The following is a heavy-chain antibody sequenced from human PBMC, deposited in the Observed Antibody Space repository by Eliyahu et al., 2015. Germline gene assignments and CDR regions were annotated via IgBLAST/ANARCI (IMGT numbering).Heavy chain of an antibody. CDR1: GFSLSTSGVG. CDR3: AHTPNYYGSHHYFDY. CDR2: IYWDDDK. J-gene: IGHJ4*02. D-gene: IGHD3-22*01. Sequence: QITLKESGPTLVKPTQTLTLTCTFSGFSLSTSGVGVGWIRQPPGKALEWLAFIYWDDDKRYSPSLNTRLTITKDTSKNQVVLTMTNVDPVDAATYYCAHTPNYYGSHHYFDYWGQGTLVTVSS. V-gene: IGHV2-5*02.